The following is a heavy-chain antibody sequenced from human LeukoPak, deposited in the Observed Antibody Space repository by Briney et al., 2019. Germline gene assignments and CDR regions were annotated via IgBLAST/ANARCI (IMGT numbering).Heavy chain of an antibody. Sequence: KPSETLSLTCTVSGGTIISSTYYWGWIRQPPEKGLEWRGSIYYSATAYYNPSIKSRVTISVDTSRNQFSLKLSSVTAADTAVFHCARHSRGYYDSTGYYYGSHAFDIWGQGTMVTVSS. D-gene: IGHD3-22*01. CDR2: IYYSATA. CDR3: ARHSRGYYDSTGYYYGSHAFDI. V-gene: IGHV4-39*01. CDR1: GGTIISSTYY. J-gene: IGHJ3*02.